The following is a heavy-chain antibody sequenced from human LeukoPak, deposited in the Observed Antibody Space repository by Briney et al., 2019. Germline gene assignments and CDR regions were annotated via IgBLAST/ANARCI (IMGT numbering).Heavy chain of an antibody. D-gene: IGHD7-27*01. CDR1: GFTFSSYT. J-gene: IGHJ5*02. Sequence: GGSLRLSCAASGFTFSSYTMHWVRQPPGKGLEWVAVISYDGSNKYYADSVKGRFTISRDNSKNTLYLQMNNLRTEDTAVYYCARGLAGNWFDPWGQGTLVTVSS. V-gene: IGHV3-30*04. CDR2: ISYDGSNK. CDR3: ARGLAGNWFDP.